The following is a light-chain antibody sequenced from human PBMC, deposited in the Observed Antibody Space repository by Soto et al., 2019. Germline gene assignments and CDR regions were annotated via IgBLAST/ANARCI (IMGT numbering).Light chain of an antibody. CDR2: DAS. V-gene: IGKV3-11*01. CDR3: QQRSNSPIT. CDR1: QSVSSY. J-gene: IGKJ5*01. Sequence: EIVLTQSPATLSLSPGERATLSCRASQSVSSYLAWYQQKPGQAPRLLIYDASNRATGIPARFSGSGSGTDFTLTISILEPEDFAVYYCQQRSNSPITFGQGTRLEIK.